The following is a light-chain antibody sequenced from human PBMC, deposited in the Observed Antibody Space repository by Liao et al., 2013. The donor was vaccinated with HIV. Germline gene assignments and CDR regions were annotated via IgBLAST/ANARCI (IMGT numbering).Light chain of an antibody. CDR1: NIGSKG. Sequence: SYVLTQPPSVSVAPGKTARITCGGNNIGSKGVHWYQQKPGQAPVLVIYYDNDRPSGIPERFSGSNSGNTATLTISGVEAGDEADYYCQVWDRSSGQYVFGFGTKVTVL. J-gene: IGLJ1*01. CDR2: YDN. CDR3: QVWDRSSGQYV. V-gene: IGLV3-21*04.